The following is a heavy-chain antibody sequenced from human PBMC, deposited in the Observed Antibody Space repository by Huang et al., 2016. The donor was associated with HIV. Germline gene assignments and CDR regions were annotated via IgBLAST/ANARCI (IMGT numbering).Heavy chain of an antibody. CDR3: AREFYYDSSGYYFDY. CDR1: GGTFSSSA. CDR2: IIPIFGTA. D-gene: IGHD3-22*01. V-gene: IGHV1-69*01. Sequence: QVQLVQSGAEVKKPGSSVKVSCKASGGTFSSSAITWVRQAPGQGLGGMGGIIPIFGTANYAQKFQGRATITADESTSTAYMELSSLRSEDTAVYYCAREFYYDSSGYYFDYWGQGTLVTVSS. J-gene: IGHJ4*02.